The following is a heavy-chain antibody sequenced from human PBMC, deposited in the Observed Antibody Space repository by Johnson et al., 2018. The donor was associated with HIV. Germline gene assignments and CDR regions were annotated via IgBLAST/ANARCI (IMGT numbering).Heavy chain of an antibody. CDR1: GFTFSSYG. CDR2: ISYDGSNK. Sequence: QVQVVESGGGVVQPGRSLRLSCAASGFTFSSYGMHWVRQAPGKGLEWVAFISYDGSNKYYADSVKGRFTISRDNSRNTLYLQMNSLRAEDTTVYFCAREPPVEMATHDAFDIWGQGTMVTVSS. V-gene: IGHV3-30*19. D-gene: IGHD5-24*01. CDR3: AREPPVEMATHDAFDI. J-gene: IGHJ3*02.